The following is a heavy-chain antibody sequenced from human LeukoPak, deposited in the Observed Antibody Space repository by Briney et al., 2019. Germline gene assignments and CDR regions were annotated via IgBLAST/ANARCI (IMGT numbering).Heavy chain of an antibody. CDR2: INPSGGST. Sequence: GASVKVSCKASGYTFTSYYMHWVRQAPGQGLEWMGIINPSGGSTSYAQKFQGRVTMTRDTSTSTVYMELSSLRSEDTAVYYCARDDWPFKVPRLPDYWGQGTLVTVSS. CDR3: ARDDWPFKVPRLPDY. J-gene: IGHJ4*02. CDR1: GYTFTSYY. D-gene: IGHD3-9*01. V-gene: IGHV1-46*01.